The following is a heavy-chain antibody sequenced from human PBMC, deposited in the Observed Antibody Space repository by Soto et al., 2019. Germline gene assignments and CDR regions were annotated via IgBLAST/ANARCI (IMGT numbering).Heavy chain of an antibody. Sequence: GGSLRLSCAASGFTFSSYAMTWVRQAPGKGLEWVSVISGSGGSTYYADFVKGRFSISRDNSKNTLYLQMNSLRAEDTAVYYCAKGPRSSIAPGASPDEWGQGTLVTVSS. CDR3: AKGPRSSIAPGASPDE. V-gene: IGHV3-23*01. CDR1: GFTFSSYA. CDR2: ISGSGGST. J-gene: IGHJ4*02. D-gene: IGHD6-6*01.